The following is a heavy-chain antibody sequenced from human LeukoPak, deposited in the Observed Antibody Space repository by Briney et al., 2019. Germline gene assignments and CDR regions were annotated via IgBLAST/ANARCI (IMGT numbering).Heavy chain of an antibody. Sequence: GGSLRLSCAASGFTFDDYAMHWVRQAPGKGLEWVSGISWNSGSIGYADSVKGRFTTSRDNAKNSLYLQMNSLRAEDMALYYCARAAAAYYYYMDVWGKGTTVTVSS. CDR2: ISWNSGSI. CDR1: GFTFDDYA. V-gene: IGHV3-9*03. CDR3: ARAAAAYYYYMDV. J-gene: IGHJ6*03. D-gene: IGHD6-13*01.